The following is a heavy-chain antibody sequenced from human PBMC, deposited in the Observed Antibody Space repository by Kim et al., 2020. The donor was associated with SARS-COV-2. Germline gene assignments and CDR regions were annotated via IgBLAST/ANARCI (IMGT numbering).Heavy chain of an antibody. J-gene: IGHJ6*02. CDR3: ARGAGLRGNCYYYYGMDV. V-gene: IGHV7-4-1*02. CDR2: INTNTGNP. D-gene: IGHD4-17*01. Sequence: ASVKVSCQASGYTFTSYAMNWVRQAPGQGLEWMGWINTNTGNPTYAQGFTGRFVFSLHTPVSTASLQISSLKAEDTAVDYCARGAGLRGNCYYYYGMDVWGQGTTVTVSS. CDR1: GYTFTSYA.